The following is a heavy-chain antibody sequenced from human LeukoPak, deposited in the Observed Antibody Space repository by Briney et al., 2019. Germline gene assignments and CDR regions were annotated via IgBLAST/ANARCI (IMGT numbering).Heavy chain of an antibody. D-gene: IGHD5-18*01. J-gene: IGHJ4*02. CDR3: ARVRRESGYSYGYNLDY. CDR1: GGSFSGYY. V-gene: IGHV4-34*01. CDR2: INHSGST. Sequence: PSETLSLTCAVYGGSFSGYYWSWIRQPPGKGLEWIGEINHSGSTNYNPSLKSRVTISVDTSKNQFSLKLSSVTAADTAVYYCARVRRESGYSYGYNLDYWGQGTLVTVSS.